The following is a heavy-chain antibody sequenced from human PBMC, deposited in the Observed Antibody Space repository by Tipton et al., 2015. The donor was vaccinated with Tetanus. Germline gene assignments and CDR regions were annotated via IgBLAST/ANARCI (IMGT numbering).Heavy chain of an antibody. CDR2: TYYRSEWYY. CDR3: ARSRGGDLDY. CDR1: GDSVSSNVAT. J-gene: IGHJ4*02. D-gene: IGHD4-17*01. Sequence: GLVKPSQTLSLTCVISGDSVSSNVATWNWIRQSPSRGLEWLGRTYYRSEWYYDYAVSVKSRITINPDTSKNQLSLQLNSVTPDDTAVYYCARSRGGDLDYWGQGTLVTVSS. V-gene: IGHV6-1*01.